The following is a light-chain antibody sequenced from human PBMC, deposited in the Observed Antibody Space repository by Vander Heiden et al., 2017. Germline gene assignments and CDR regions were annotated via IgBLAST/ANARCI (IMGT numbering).Light chain of an antibody. J-gene: IGLJ3*02. CDR1: SSNIGAGYD. CDR3: QSYDSRLSGSGV. Sequence: QSVLTQPPSVSAAPGQRVTISCTGSSSNIGAGYDVQWYQQLPGTAPKLLIYGNNNRPSGVPDRFSGSKSGTSASLAITGLQAEDEADYYCQSYDSRLSGSGVFGGGTKLTVL. CDR2: GNN. V-gene: IGLV1-40*01.